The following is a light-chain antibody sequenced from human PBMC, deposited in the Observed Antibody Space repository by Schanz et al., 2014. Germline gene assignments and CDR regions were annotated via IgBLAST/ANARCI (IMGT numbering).Light chain of an antibody. J-gene: IGKJ2*01. CDR2: DAS. V-gene: IGKV1-5*01. CDR3: QQYNSYSSYT. Sequence: DIQMTQSPSTLSASVGDRVTITCRASQSISNWLAWYQQKPGKAPKLLIYDASSLESGVPSRFSGSGSGTEFTLTISSLQPDDFATYYCQQYNSYSSYTFGQGTKLEIK. CDR1: QSISNW.